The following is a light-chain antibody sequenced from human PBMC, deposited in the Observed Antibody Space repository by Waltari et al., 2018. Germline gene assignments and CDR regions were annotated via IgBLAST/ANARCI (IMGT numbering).Light chain of an antibody. V-gene: IGLV2-14*01. Sequence: QSALTQPASVSGSPGQPITIPCTGTSSDVGGHNYFSWYHQPPAKAPKLMIYEASNRPSGVSNRFSGSKSGNTASLTISGLQAEDEADYYCSSYTSSSTYVFGTGTKVTVL. J-gene: IGLJ1*01. CDR3: SSYTSSSTYV. CDR2: EAS. CDR1: SSDVGGHNY.